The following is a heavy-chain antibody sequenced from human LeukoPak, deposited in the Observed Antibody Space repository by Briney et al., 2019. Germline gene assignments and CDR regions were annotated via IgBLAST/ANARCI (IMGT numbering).Heavy chain of an antibody. CDR1: GGSISSGDYY. Sequence: PSETLSLTCTVSGGSISSGDYYWSWIRQLPGKGLEWIGYVYHSGSTSYNPSLKSRVAISLDTSKNQFSLRLTSVTAADTGVYYCATRPDGDWHGVFDYWGQGTLVTVSS. CDR2: VYHSGST. CDR3: ATRPDGDWHGVFDY. V-gene: IGHV4-61*08. J-gene: IGHJ4*02. D-gene: IGHD4-17*01.